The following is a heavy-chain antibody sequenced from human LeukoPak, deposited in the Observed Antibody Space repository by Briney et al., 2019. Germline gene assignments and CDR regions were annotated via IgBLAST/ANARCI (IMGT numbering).Heavy chain of an antibody. D-gene: IGHD6-19*01. J-gene: IGHJ4*02. Sequence: ASVKVSCKVSGYTLTELSMHWVRQAPGKGLEWMGGFDPEDGVTIYAQKFQGRVTMTEDTSTDTAYVELSSLRSEDTAVYYCATEDYSSGWPYLFDYWGQGTLVTVSS. CDR2: FDPEDGVT. CDR3: ATEDYSSGWPYLFDY. V-gene: IGHV1-24*01. CDR1: GYTLTELS.